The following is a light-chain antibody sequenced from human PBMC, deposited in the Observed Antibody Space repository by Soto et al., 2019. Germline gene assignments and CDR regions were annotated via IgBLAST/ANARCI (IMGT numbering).Light chain of an antibody. CDR1: QSVSSS. V-gene: IGKV3-11*01. J-gene: IGKJ4*01. CDR3: QQRSNWPLT. CDR2: DAS. Sequence: EIVLTHSPAPLSLSPGERATLSCRASQSVSSSLAWYQQKPGQAPRLLIYDASNRATGIPARFSGSGSGTDFTLTISSLEPEDFAVYYCQQRSNWPLTFGGGTKVEIK.